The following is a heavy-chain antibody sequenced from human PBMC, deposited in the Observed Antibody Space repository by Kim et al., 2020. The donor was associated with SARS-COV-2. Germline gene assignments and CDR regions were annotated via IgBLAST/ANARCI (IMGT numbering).Heavy chain of an antibody. Sequence: GGSLRLSCAASGFTFSNYGMHWVRQAPGKGLEWVAVICDDGSNKYYADSVKGRFTISRDNSKNTLYLQMNSLRTEDTAVYYCASNSGDSSRRTGDYIDV. V-gene: IGHV3-33*01. CDR3: ASNSGDSSRRTGDYIDV. CDR1: GFTFSNYG. D-gene: IGHD6-13*01. J-gene: IGHJ6*03. CDR2: ICDDGSNK.